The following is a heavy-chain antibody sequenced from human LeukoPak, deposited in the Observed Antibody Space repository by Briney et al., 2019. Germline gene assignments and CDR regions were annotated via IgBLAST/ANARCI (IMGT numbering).Heavy chain of an antibody. D-gene: IGHD3-16*01. V-gene: IGHV4-61*02. Sequence: SETLSLTCTVSGGSISSGSYYWSWIRQPAGKGLEWIGRIYTSGSTNYNPSLKSRVTISVDTFKNQFSLKLSSVTAADTAVYYCARWGAGDYWGQGTLVTVSS. J-gene: IGHJ4*02. CDR2: IYTSGST. CDR1: GGSISSGSYY. CDR3: ARWGAGDY.